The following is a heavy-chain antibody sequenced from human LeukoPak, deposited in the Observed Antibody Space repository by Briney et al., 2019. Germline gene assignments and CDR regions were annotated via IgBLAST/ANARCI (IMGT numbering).Heavy chain of an antibody. J-gene: IGHJ4*02. D-gene: IGHD3-16*01. CDR1: GYAFTSYG. CDR3: ARAGWGD. Sequence: ASVKVSCKASGYAFTSYGISWVRQAPGQGLEWMGWINPNSGGTNYAQKFQGRVTMTRDTSISTAYMELSRLRSDDTAVYYCARAGWGDWGQGTLVTVSS. CDR2: INPNSGGT. V-gene: IGHV1-2*02.